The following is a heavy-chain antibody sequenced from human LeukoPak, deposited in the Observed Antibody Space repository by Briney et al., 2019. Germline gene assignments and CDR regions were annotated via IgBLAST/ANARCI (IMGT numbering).Heavy chain of an antibody. CDR2: INPVYDEA. CDR3: GRRTDHVGDAFDI. Sequence: ASVKVSCKSSGDTFNNYAISWVRQAPGQGLEWMGRINPVYDEANYAPRFQDRVAITADKSTTTAYLELYSLTSDDTALYYCGRRTDHVGDAFDIWGQGTVVTVSS. J-gene: IGHJ3*02. V-gene: IGHV1-69*04. D-gene: IGHD3/OR15-3a*01. CDR1: GDTFNNYA.